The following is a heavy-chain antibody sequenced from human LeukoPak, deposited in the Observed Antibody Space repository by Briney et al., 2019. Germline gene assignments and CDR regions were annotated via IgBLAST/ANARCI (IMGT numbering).Heavy chain of an antibody. CDR1: GYTFTGYY. J-gene: IGHJ4*02. CDR3: ARELLDSSRWYVFGN. CDR2: INPNSGGT. V-gene: IGHV1-2*02. D-gene: IGHD6-13*01. Sequence: GASVKVSCKASGYTFTGYYMHWVRQAPGQGLEWMGWINPNSGGTNYAQKFQGRVTMTRDTSISTAYMELSRLRSDDTAVYYCARELLDSSRWYVFGNWGQGTLVTVSS.